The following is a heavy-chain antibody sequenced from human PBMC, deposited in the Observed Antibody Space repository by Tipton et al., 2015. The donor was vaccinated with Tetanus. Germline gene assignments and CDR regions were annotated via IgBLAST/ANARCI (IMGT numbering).Heavy chain of an antibody. CDR3: ARTRDRDMSD. D-gene: IGHD5-24*01. CDR2: ISGSGSST. V-gene: IGHV3-23*01. J-gene: IGHJ4*02. CDR1: GFTFSSYD. Sequence: SLRLSCAASGFTFSSYDMSWVRQAPGKGLEWVSGISGSGSSTYYADSVKGRFTISRDNSKNTLYLQMNSLRAEDTAVYFCARTRDRDMSDWGQGTLVTVSS.